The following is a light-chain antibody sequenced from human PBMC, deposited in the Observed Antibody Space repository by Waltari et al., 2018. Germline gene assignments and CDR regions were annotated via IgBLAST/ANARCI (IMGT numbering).Light chain of an antibody. J-gene: IGKJ2*03. CDR3: QQHENLPYS. V-gene: IGKV1-33*01. CDR2: ASS. CDR1: QGINKY. Sequence: DIQMTQSPSSLSTSVGDRVTITCQASQGINKYLNWYQQKPGKTPKILIYASSTLERGVPSRLSGDGYGTDFTFTISSLQPEDVGTYYCQQHENLPYSFGQGTKLEIK.